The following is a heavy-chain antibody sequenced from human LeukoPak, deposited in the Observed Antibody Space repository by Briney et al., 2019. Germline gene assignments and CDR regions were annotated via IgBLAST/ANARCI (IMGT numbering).Heavy chain of an antibody. CDR1: GYPFTNYW. D-gene: IGHD3-10*01. CDR3: ARRDYFATGNYVDY. V-gene: IGHV5-51*01. CDR2: IYPPDSDT. Sequence: GESLKISFKGSGYPFTNYWIGWVRPMPGKGLEWMGIIYPPDSDTRYSPSFQGQVTISVDKSISTAYLQWNSLKASDTAIYYCARRDYFATGNYVDYWGQGTLVTVSS. J-gene: IGHJ4*02.